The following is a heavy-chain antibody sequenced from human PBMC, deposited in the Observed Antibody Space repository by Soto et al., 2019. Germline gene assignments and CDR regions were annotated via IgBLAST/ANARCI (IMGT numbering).Heavy chain of an antibody. CDR2: ISDSGAIT. V-gene: IGHV3-23*01. CDR1: GFTFDYCA. CDR3: AKELRGGLGAFDI. J-gene: IGHJ3*02. D-gene: IGHD3-16*01. Sequence: EAQLLQSGGGLIQPGGSLRLSCAASGFTFDYCAMNWVRQVPGKGLEWVSIISDSGAITHYADSVKGRFTISRDNSKNMVYLEVPSARVDDTAVYYCAKELRGGLGAFDIWGQGTMVIVSS.